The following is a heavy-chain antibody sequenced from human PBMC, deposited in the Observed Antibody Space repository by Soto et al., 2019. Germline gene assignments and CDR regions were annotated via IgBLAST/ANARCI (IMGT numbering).Heavy chain of an antibody. CDR2: IYYSGST. V-gene: IGHV4-31*03. J-gene: IGHJ4*02. CDR1: GGSISSGGYY. Sequence: SETLSLTCTVSGGSISSGGYYWSWIRQHPGKGLEWIGYIYYSGSTYYDPSLKSRVTISVDTSKNQFSLKLSSVTAADTAVYYCARSYDSSGYYCLDYWGQGTLVTVSS. CDR3: ARSYDSSGYYCLDY. D-gene: IGHD3-22*01.